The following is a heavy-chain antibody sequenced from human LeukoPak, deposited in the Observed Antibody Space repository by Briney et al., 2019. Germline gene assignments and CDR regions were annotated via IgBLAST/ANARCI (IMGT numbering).Heavy chain of an antibody. CDR1: GGSISSGDYY. J-gene: IGHJ5*02. Sequence: PSETLSLTCTVSGGSISSGDYYWSWIRQPPGTGLEWIGYIYYSGSTYYNPSLKSRVTISVDTSKNQFSLKLSSVTAADTAVYYCARDLGWELLWFDPWGQGTLVTVSS. D-gene: IGHD1-26*01. CDR3: ARDLGWELLWFDP. CDR2: IYYSGST. V-gene: IGHV4-30-4*01.